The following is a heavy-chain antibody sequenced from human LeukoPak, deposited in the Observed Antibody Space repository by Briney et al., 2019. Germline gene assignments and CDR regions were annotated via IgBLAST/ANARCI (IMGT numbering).Heavy chain of an antibody. CDR2: MSVSGGST. J-gene: IGHJ1*01. D-gene: IGHD3-22*01. V-gene: IGHV3-23*01. CDR1: GFTFTSYA. CDR3: AKDGVGDSSGYYLLEH. Sequence: QPGGSLRLSCAASGFTFTSYAMSWVRQAPGKGLEWVSAMSVSGGSTYYADSVKGRFTVSRDSSKNTLYLEMRSLRGEDTAVYYCAKDGVGDSSGYYLLEHWGQGTLVTVSS.